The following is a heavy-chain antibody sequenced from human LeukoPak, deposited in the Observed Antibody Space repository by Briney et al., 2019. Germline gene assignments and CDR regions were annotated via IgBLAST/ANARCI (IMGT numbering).Heavy chain of an antibody. J-gene: IGHJ5*02. Sequence: PGGSLRLSCAASGFRFSSYWMSWVRQAPGKGLEWVANIKQDGSLENYGDSVKGRFTVSRDNAKNTVYLQMNSLRAEDTGVYYCAKDNSPGWFGPWGQGTLVTVSS. CDR3: AKDNSPGWFGP. D-gene: IGHD4-11*01. V-gene: IGHV3-7*01. CDR2: IKQDGSLE. CDR1: GFRFSSYW.